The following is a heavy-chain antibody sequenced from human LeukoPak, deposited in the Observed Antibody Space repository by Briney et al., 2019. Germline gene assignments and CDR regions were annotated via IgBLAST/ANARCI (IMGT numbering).Heavy chain of an antibody. CDR3: AGVITMVRGVGYYMDV. Sequence: SETLSLTCAVYGGSFSGYYWSWIRQPPGKGLEWIGEINHSGSTNYNPSLKSRVTISVDTSKNQFSLKLSSVTAADTAVYYCAGVITMVRGVGYYMDVWGKGTTVTISS. V-gene: IGHV4-34*01. CDR1: GGSFSGYY. D-gene: IGHD3-10*01. CDR2: INHSGST. J-gene: IGHJ6*03.